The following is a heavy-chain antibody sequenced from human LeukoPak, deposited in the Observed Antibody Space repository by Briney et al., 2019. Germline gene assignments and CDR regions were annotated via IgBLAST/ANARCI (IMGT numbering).Heavy chain of an antibody. V-gene: IGHV4-39*01. CDR2: IYYSGST. D-gene: IGHD3-22*01. CDR3: ARAPYYYDSSGYYEVGGSIGYYFDY. Sequence: PSETLSLTCTVSGGSISSSSYYWGWIRQPPGKGLEWIGSIYYSGSTYYNPPLKSRVTISVDTSKNQFSLKLSSVTAADTAVYYCARAPYYYDSSGYYEVGGSIGYYFDYWGQGTLVTVSS. CDR1: GGSISSSSYY. J-gene: IGHJ4*02.